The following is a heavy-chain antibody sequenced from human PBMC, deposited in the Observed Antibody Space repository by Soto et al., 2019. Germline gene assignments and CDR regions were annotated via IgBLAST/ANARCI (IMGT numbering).Heavy chain of an antibody. CDR2: ISGSGGST. CDR3: AKFLTGYYDAFDI. D-gene: IGHD3-9*01. Sequence: GGSLILSCAASGFTFSSYAMILISKATGKGLEWVSAISGSGGSTYYADSVKGRFTISRDNSKNTLYLQMDSLRAEDTAVYYCAKFLTGYYDAFDIWGQGTMVTVSS. J-gene: IGHJ3*02. CDR1: GFTFSSYA. V-gene: IGHV3-23*01.